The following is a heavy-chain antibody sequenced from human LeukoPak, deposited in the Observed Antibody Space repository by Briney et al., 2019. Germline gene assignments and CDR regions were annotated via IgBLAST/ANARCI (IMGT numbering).Heavy chain of an antibody. CDR1: GGSFSGYY. J-gene: IGHJ6*02. V-gene: IGHV4-34*01. CDR3: ARAKFLVGAILGHYGMDV. D-gene: IGHD1-26*01. Sequence: PSETLSLTCAVYGGSFSGYYWSWIRQPPGKGLEWIGEINHSGSTNYNPSLKSRVTISVDTSKNQFSLKLSSVTAADTAVYYCARAKFLVGAILGHYGMDVWGQGTTVTVSS. CDR2: INHSGST.